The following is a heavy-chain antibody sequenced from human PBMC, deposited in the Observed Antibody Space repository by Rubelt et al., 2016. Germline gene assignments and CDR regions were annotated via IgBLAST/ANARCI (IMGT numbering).Heavy chain of an antibody. V-gene: IGHV3-72*01. Sequence: EVQVVESGGGLVQPGGSLRLSCSTSGFDFVAHEMDWVRQVPGKGLEWVGRIRNKGQSRDGQSYITEYGASVKGRFTISRDDSKNSLYLHMNSLKIEDTAVYYCCQDSAGYTQNWGQGTLVTVSS. CDR3: CQDSAGYTQN. J-gene: IGHJ4*02. D-gene: IGHD3-9*01. CDR2: IRNKGQSRDGQSYIT. CDR1: GFDFVAHE.